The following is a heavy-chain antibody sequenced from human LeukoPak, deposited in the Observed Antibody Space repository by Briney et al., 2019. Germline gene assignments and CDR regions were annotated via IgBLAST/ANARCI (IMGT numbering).Heavy chain of an antibody. V-gene: IGHV5-51*01. J-gene: IGHJ3*02. Sequence: GESLKISCKGSGYSFTSYWIGGVRQMPGKGLEWMGIINPGDSDTRYSPSFQGHVTFSGDKSTSTAYLQWSSLKASDTAMYYCARQGTTVTHEGAFDIWGQGTMVTVS. CDR3: ARQGTTVTHEGAFDI. D-gene: IGHD4-17*01. CDR2: INPGDSDT. CDR1: GYSFTSYW.